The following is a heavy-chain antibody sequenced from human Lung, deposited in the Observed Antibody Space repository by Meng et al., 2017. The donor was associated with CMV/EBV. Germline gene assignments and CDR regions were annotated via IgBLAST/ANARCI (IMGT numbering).Heavy chain of an antibody. D-gene: IGHD2-15*01. CDR3: ARAVTHPRPYYFDL. Sequence: GSLRLSCTVPGGSIRSNGYYWGWIRQPPGKGLERIGTMYYTGSTYYNPSLKSRVTISVDTSKNQISLKLRSVTAADTAVYYCARAVTHPRPYYFDLWGQRTVVTVSS. CDR1: GGSIRSNGYY. V-gene: IGHV4-39*07. CDR2: MYYTGST. J-gene: IGHJ4*02.